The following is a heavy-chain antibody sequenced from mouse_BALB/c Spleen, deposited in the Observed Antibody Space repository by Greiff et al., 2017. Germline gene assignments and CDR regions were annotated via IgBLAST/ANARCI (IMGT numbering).Heavy chain of an antibody. V-gene: IGHV5-12-2*01. CDR2: ISNGGGST. Sequence: DGKPAEAGGGLVQPGGSLKLSCAASGFTFSRFTMSWGRQTPEKRLEWVAYISNGGGSTYYPDTVKGRFTISRNNAKNTLYLQMSSLKSDDTAMYYCTRHGNYAMDYWGQGTTVTVSS. CDR3: TRHGNYAMDY. CDR1: GFTFSRFT. J-gene: IGHJ4*01. D-gene: IGHD1-1*02.